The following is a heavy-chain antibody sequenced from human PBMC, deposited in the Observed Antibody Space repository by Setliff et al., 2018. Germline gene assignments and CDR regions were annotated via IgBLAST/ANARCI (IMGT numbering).Heavy chain of an antibody. CDR3: ARVDNFWSGPIDY. D-gene: IGHD3-3*01. CDR2: INHSGST. J-gene: IGHJ4*02. CDR1: GGSFSGYY. Sequence: TLSLPCAVYGGSFSGYYWSWIRQPPGKGLEWIGEINHSGSTNYNPSLKSRVTISVDTSKNQFSLKLSSVTAADTAVYYCARVDNFWSGPIDYWGQGTLVTVSS. V-gene: IGHV4-34*01.